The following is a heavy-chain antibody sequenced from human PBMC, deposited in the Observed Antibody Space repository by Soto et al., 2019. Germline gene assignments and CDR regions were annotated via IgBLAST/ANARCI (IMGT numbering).Heavy chain of an antibody. J-gene: IGHJ6*02. CDR3: AHVLVVVANYGMDV. CDR1: GFSLSTSGVG. Sequence: QITLKESGPPLVKPTQTLTLTCTFSGFSLSTSGVGVGWIRQPPGKALEWLALIYWDDDKRYSPSLTSRLTITTDTSKNQVVLTMTNMDPVDTATYYCAHVLVVVANYGMDVWGQGTTVTVSS. D-gene: IGHD2-15*01. CDR2: IYWDDDK. V-gene: IGHV2-5*02.